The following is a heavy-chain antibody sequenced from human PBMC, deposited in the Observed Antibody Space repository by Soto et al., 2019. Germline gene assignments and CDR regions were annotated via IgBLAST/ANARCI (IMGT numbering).Heavy chain of an antibody. CDR1: GGSVSSGSYN. Sequence: NPSETLSLTCTVSGGSVSSGSYNWSWIPQPPGKGLEWIGYIYYSGSTNYNPSLKSRVIISVDTSKNQFSLKLSSVTAADTAVYYWARESGSYYHRDAFDIWGQGTMVTVSS. D-gene: IGHD1-26*01. V-gene: IGHV4-61*01. CDR2: IYYSGST. CDR3: ARESGSYYHRDAFDI. J-gene: IGHJ3*02.